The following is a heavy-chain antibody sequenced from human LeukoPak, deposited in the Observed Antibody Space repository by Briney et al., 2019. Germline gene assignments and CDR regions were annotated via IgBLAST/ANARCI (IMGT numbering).Heavy chain of an antibody. Sequence: GGSLRLSCAASGFPFSAYAMSWVRQAPGKWLEWVSSISSSSSYIYYADSVKGRFTISRDNAKNSLYLQMNSLRAEDTAVYYCAREGADGYNPLLGAFDIWGQGTMVTVSS. D-gene: IGHD5-24*01. J-gene: IGHJ3*02. CDR2: ISSSSSYI. V-gene: IGHV3-21*01. CDR3: AREGADGYNPLLGAFDI. CDR1: GFPFSAYA.